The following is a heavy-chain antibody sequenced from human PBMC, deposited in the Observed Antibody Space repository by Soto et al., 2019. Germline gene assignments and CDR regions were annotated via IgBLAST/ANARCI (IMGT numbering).Heavy chain of an antibody. CDR2: IYPGDSDT. CDR3: ARRSSSTLDGMDV. Sequence: GESLKISCKGSGYSSTSYWIGWVRQMPGKGLEWMGIIYPGDSDTRYSPSFQGQVTISADKSISTAYLQWSSLKASDTAMYYCARRSSSTLDGMDVWGQGTTVTVSS. J-gene: IGHJ6*02. CDR1: GYSSTSYW. V-gene: IGHV5-51*01. D-gene: IGHD6-6*01.